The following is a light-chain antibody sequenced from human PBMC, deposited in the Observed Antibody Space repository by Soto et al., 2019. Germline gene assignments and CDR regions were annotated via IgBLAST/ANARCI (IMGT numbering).Light chain of an antibody. J-gene: IGLJ2*01. CDR2: EVT. V-gene: IGLV2-8*01. CDR3: TSYAGSNNVL. CDR1: SSDVGGYNY. Sequence: QSALTQPPSASGSPGQSVTISCTGISSDVGGYNYVSWYQQHPGKAPKLMIYEVTKRPSGVPDRFSGSKSGNTASLTVSGLQAEDEAEYYCTSYAGSNNVLFGGGTKVTVL.